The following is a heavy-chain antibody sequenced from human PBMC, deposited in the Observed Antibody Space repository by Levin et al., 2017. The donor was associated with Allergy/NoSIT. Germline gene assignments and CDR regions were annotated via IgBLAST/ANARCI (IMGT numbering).Heavy chain of an antibody. CDR3: AREDGSTSDF. D-gene: IGHD2-2*03. V-gene: IGHV4-31*03. CDR2: IYYSGST. J-gene: IGHJ4*02. Sequence: SETLSLTCTVSGGSISGGGYHWTWIRQHPEKGLEWIGYIYYSGSTFYNPSLKSRLMISVDTSKNQFSLNVSSVTAADTAVYYWAREDGSTSDFWGQGALVTGAS. CDR1: GGSISGGGYH.